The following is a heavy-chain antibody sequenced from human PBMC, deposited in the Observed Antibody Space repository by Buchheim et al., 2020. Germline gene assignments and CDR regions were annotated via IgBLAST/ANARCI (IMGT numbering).Heavy chain of an antibody. J-gene: IGHJ5*02. CDR3: ATEGHQPGWFDP. V-gene: IGHV4-30-4*01. CDR2: ISNHGST. D-gene: IGHD1-14*01. Sequence: QVQLQESGPGLVKPSQTLSLTCTVSGGSISSGGYYWSWIRQPPGKGLEWIGYISNHGSTYYNPSLKSRVTISVDTSKDQFPLKLSSVTAADTAVYHCATEGHQPGWFDPWGQGTL. CDR1: GGSISSGGYY.